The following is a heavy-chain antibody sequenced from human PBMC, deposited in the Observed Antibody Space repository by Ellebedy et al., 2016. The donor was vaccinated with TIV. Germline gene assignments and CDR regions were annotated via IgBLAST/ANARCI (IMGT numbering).Heavy chain of an antibody. Sequence: MPSETLSLTCTVSGGSISSGGYYWSWIRQHPGKGLEWIGYIYYSGSTYYNPSLKSRVTISVATSKNQFTLKLSSVTAADTAVYYCARSLLWFGESGDYYYYGMDVWGQGTTVTVSS. CDR2: IYYSGST. CDR1: GGSISSGGYY. CDR3: ARSLLWFGESGDYYYYGMDV. D-gene: IGHD3-10*01. V-gene: IGHV4-31*03. J-gene: IGHJ6*02.